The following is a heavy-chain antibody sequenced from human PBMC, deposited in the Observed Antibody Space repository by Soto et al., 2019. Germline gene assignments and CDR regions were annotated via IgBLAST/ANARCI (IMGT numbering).Heavy chain of an antibody. CDR3: ATRRDVGNYYYGMDV. Sequence: GGSLRLSCAASGFTFSTYAMSWVRQAPGKGLEWVSAISGSGDNTYYADSVKGRFTISRDNSKNTLFLQMNSLRAEDTAVYYCATRRDVGNYYYGMDVWGQGTTVTVSS. CDR1: GFTFSTYA. V-gene: IGHV3-23*01. J-gene: IGHJ6*02. CDR2: ISGSGDNT.